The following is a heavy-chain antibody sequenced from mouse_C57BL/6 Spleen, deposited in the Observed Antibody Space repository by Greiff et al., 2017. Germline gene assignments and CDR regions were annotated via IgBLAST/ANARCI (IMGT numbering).Heavy chain of an antibody. CDR1: GYTFTSYW. CDR2: IDPSDSET. J-gene: IGHJ3*01. V-gene: IGHV1-52*01. D-gene: IGHD4-1*01. CDR3: ARDWDEAWFAY. Sequence: VQLQQPGAELVRPGSSVKLSCKASGYTFTSYWMHWVKQRPIQGLEWIGNIDPSDSETHYNQKFKDKATLTVDKSSSTAYMQLSSLTSEDSAVYYCARDWDEAWFAYWGQGTLVSVSA.